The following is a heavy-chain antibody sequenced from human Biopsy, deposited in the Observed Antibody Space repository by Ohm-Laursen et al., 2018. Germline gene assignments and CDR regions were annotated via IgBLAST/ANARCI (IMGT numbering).Heavy chain of an antibody. CDR1: GGSISSSTTYY. Sequence: PGTLSLTCTVSGGSISSSTTYYWAWLRQPPGKGLEWIGSIYNTETTFYKPSLKSRVTISVDTSTNQFSLKVSSVTAADTALYFCARHPTGFWFDPWGHGTLVTVSS. CDR2: IYNTETT. J-gene: IGHJ5*02. V-gene: IGHV4-39*01. CDR3: ARHPTGFWFDP.